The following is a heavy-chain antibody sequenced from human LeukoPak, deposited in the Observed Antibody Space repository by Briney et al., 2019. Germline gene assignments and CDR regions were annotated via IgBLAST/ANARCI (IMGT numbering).Heavy chain of an antibody. J-gene: IGHJ4*02. CDR3: ARGSGYDKIDY. CDR1: GGAFSSYA. D-gene: IGHD5-12*01. V-gene: IGHV1-69*05. CDR2: IIPIFGTA. Sequence: SVKVSCKASGGAFSSYAISWVRQAPGEGLEWMGGIIPIFGTANYAQKFQGRVTIPTDESTSTAYMELSSLRSEDTAVYYCARGSGYDKIDYWGQGTLATVSS.